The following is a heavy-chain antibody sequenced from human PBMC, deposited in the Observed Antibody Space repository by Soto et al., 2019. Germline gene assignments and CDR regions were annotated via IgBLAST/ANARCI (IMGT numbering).Heavy chain of an antibody. D-gene: IGHD6-13*01. V-gene: IGHV3-30*04. CDR1: GFTFSSYA. Sequence: GGSLRLSCAASGFTFSSYAMHWVRQAPGKGLEWVALISYDGSSEYYADSVKGRFTISRDNSKNTLFLQMNSLRIEDTAVYYCARDLGAPGFGVDYWGQGSLVT. CDR2: ISYDGSSE. J-gene: IGHJ4*02. CDR3: ARDLGAPGFGVDY.